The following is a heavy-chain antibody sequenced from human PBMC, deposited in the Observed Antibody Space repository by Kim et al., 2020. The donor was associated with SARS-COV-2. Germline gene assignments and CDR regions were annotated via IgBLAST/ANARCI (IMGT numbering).Heavy chain of an antibody. CDR3: AKAYSSSWYTYYA. Sequence: GGSLRLSCAASGFTFGDYAMHCVRQAPGKGLEWVSGLSWNSGTIDYADSVKGRFTISRDNAKNSLYLQMNSLRAEDTAFYYCAKAYSSSWYTYYAWGQGT. J-gene: IGHJ5*02. CDR1: GFTFGDYA. CDR2: LSWNSGTI. D-gene: IGHD6-13*01. V-gene: IGHV3-9*01.